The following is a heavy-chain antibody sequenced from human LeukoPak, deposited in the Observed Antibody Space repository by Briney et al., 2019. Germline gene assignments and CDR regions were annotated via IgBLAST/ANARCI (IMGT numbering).Heavy chain of an antibody. Sequence: GASVKVSCKASGYTFTSYDINWVRQATGQGLEWMGWMNPNSGNTGYAQKFQGRVTMTRNTSISTAYMELSSLRSEDTAVYYCARRLGYCSDGSCYSLNYWDQGTLVTVSS. CDR1: GYTFTSYD. J-gene: IGHJ4*02. CDR3: ARRLGYCSDGSCYSLNY. V-gene: IGHV1-8*01. D-gene: IGHD2-15*01. CDR2: MNPNSGNT.